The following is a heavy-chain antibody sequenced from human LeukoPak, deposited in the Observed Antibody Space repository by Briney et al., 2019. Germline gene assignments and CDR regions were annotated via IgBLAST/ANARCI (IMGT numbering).Heavy chain of an antibody. D-gene: IGHD6-13*01. CDR1: GGSISSNY. CDR2: IHNSGST. CDR3: ARHRYSVVYYFDY. J-gene: IGHJ4*02. Sequence: PSETLSLTCTVSGGSISSNYWSWIRQPPGKGLEWIGYIHNSGSTNYNPSLKSRVTISVDTSKDQFSLRLSSVTAADTALYYCARHRYSVVYYFDYWGQGTLVTVSS. V-gene: IGHV4-59*08.